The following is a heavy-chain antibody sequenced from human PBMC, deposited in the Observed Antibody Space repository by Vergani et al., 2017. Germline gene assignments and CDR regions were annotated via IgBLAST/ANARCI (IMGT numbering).Heavy chain of an antibody. CDR1: GGSISSYY. J-gene: IGHJ4*02. Sequence: QVQLQESGPGLVKPSETLSLTCTVSGGSISSYYWSWIRQPPGKGLEWIGYIYYRGSTNYNPSLKSRVTISVDTSKNQFSLKLSSVTAADTAVYYCASQETASGYDSPFDYWGQGTLVTVSS. V-gene: IGHV4-59*01. CDR3: ASQETASGYDSPFDY. CDR2: IYYRGST. D-gene: IGHD5-12*01.